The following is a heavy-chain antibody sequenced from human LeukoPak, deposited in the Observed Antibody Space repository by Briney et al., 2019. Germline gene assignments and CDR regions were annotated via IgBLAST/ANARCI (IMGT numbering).Heavy chain of an antibody. CDR2: IYRSGST. CDR3: ARGTYGYYMDV. V-gene: IGHV4-38-2*02. D-gene: IGHD4-17*01. Sequence: PSEPLSLTCSGSNYSISNSLYWGWRRQPPGKGLEWIGSIYRSGSTFYNPSLKSRVTISLDTSKNQFSLKLSSVPAADTAVYFCARGTYGYYMDVWGKGTTVTVSS. J-gene: IGHJ6*03. CDR1: NYSISNSLY.